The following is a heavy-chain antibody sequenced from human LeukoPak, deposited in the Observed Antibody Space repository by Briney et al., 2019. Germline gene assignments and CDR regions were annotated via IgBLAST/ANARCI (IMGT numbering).Heavy chain of an antibody. CDR1: GYTFTSYY. J-gene: IGHJ4*02. V-gene: IGHV1-46*01. CDR3: AREIKWEQPDY. D-gene: IGHD1-26*01. Sequence: ASVKVSCKASGYTFTSYYMHWVRQAPGQALEWMGIINPSGGSTSYAQKFQGRVTMTRDTSTSTVYMELSSLRSEERAVYYCAREIKWEQPDYWGQGTLVTVSS. CDR2: INPSGGST.